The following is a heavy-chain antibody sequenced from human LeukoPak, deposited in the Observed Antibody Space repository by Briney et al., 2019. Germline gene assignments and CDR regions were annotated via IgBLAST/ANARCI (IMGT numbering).Heavy chain of an antibody. J-gene: IGHJ4*02. CDR2: IYSGGST. CDR1: GFTFSSYA. Sequence: PGRSLRLSCAASGFTFSSYAMHWVRQAPGKGLEWVSVIYSGGSTYYADSVKGRFTISRDNSKNTLYLQMNRLRAEDTAVYYCARISTYCSSTSCYFFDYWGQGTLVTVSS. D-gene: IGHD2-2*01. CDR3: ARISTYCSSTSCYFFDY. V-gene: IGHV3-53*01.